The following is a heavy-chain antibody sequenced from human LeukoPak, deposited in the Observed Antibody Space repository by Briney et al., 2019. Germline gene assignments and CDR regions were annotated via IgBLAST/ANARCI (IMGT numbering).Heavy chain of an antibody. CDR3: AREGEANPHFDY. CDR2: ISSSSSAT. V-gene: IGHV3-48*04. D-gene: IGHD4/OR15-4a*01. CDR1: GFTFSSNS. Sequence: GGSLRLSCAASGFTFSSNSMNWVRQAPGQGLEWVSDISSSSSATYYADSVKGRFTISRDNAKNSLYLQMNSLRAEDTAVYYCAREGEANPHFDYWGQGTLVTVSS. J-gene: IGHJ4*02.